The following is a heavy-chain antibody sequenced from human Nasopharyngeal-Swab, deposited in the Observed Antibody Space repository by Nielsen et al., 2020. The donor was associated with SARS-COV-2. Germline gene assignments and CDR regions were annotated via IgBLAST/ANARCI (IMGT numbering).Heavy chain of an antibody. CDR1: GGTFSSYA. J-gene: IGHJ6*02. Sequence: SVKASCKASGGTFSSYAISWVRQAPGQGLEWMGGIIPIFGTANYAQKFQGRVTITADESTSTAYMELISLRSEDTAVYYCARDDDSLSRVVAATNYYYGMDVWGQGTTVTVSS. D-gene: IGHD2-15*01. CDR3: ARDDDSLSRVVAATNYYYGMDV. CDR2: IIPIFGTA. V-gene: IGHV1-69*01.